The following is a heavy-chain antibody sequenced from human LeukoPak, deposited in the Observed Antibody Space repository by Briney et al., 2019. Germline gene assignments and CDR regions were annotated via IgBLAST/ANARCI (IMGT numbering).Heavy chain of an antibody. CDR3: ASEDIVVVPAAGGDY. CDR2: LQSDGTT. D-gene: IGHD2-2*01. Sequence: GGSLRLSCAASGFSFSSSWMHWVRQTPGKGLVWVARLQSDGTTIYADSVKGRFTISRDNSKNTLYLQMNSLRAEDTAVYYCASEDIVVVPAAGGDYWGQGTLVTVSS. V-gene: IGHV3-74*01. J-gene: IGHJ4*02. CDR1: GFSFSSSW.